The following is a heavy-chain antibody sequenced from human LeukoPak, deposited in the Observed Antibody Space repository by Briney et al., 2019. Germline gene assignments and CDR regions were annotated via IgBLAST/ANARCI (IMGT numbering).Heavy chain of an antibody. V-gene: IGHV3-30*02. Sequence: GGSLRLSCAASGFTFSSYGMHWVRQAPGKGLEWVAFIRYDGSNKYYADSVKGRFTISRDNSKNTLYLQMNSLRAEDTAVYYCARQIVVVVAATYYYYMDVWGKGTTVTISS. CDR2: IRYDGSNK. D-gene: IGHD2-15*01. CDR3: ARQIVVVVAATYYYYMDV. J-gene: IGHJ6*03. CDR1: GFTFSSYG.